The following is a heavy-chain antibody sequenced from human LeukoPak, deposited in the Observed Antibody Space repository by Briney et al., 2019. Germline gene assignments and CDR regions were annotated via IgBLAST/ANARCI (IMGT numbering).Heavy chain of an antibody. D-gene: IGHD2-15*01. J-gene: IGHJ6*02. CDR3: ARDGGGSLHGMDV. CDR1: GGSISSGVYC. Sequence: SETLSLTCAVSGGSISSGVYCWSWIRQRPGEGLQWIGYICSSGSAYYNASLKSRVSMSTDTSNNQFSLKLNSVTAADTAVYYCARDGGGSLHGMDVWGQGTTVTVSS. V-gene: IGHV4-31*11. CDR2: ICSSGSA.